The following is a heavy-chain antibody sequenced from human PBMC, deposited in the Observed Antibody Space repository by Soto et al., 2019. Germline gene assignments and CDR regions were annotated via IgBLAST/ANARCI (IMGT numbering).Heavy chain of an antibody. V-gene: IGHV4-61*01. Sequence: PSETLSLTCTVSGGSVSSGSYYWSWIRQPPGKGLEWIGYIYYSGSTNYNPSLKSRVTISVDTSKNQFSLKLSSVTAADTAVYYCARVRFSGVDYWGRGTLVTVSS. CDR2: IYYSGST. D-gene: IGHD6-19*01. CDR3: ARVRFSGVDY. J-gene: IGHJ4*02. CDR1: GGSVSSGSYY.